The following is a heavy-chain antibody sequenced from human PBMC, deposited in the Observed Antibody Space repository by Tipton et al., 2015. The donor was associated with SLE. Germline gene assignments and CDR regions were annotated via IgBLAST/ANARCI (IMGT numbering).Heavy chain of an antibody. CDR2: IYYSGST. V-gene: IGHV4-31*03. CDR1: GGSISSGGYY. Sequence: TLSLTCTVSGGSISSGGYYWSWIRQHPGKGLEWIGYIYYSGSTYYNPSLKSRVTISIDTSKNQFSLKLSSVTAADTAVYYCARATAAGSYWYLDLWGRGTLVTVSS. D-gene: IGHD6-13*01. J-gene: IGHJ2*01. CDR3: ARATAAGSYWYLDL.